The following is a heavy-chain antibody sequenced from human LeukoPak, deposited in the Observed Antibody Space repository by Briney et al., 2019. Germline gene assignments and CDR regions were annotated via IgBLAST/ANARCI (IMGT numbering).Heavy chain of an antibody. CDR3: ATSRVGALYFDY. D-gene: IGHD1-26*01. CDR1: GFTFSSYA. V-gene: IGHV3-23*01. CDR2: ISGSGGST. J-gene: IGHJ4*02. Sequence: GGSLRLSCAASGFTFSSYAMSWVRQAPGKGLEWVSAISGSGGSTYYVDSVKGRFTISRDNSKNTLYLQMNSLRAEDTAVHYCATSRVGALYFDYWGQGTLVTVSS.